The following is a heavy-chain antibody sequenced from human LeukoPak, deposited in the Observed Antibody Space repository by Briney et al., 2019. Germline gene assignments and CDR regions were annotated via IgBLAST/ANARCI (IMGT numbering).Heavy chain of an antibody. V-gene: IGHV3-23*01. Sequence: GGSLRLSCTASGFTFSSYAINWVRQAPGKGLEWVSGISGSGGSTDYADSVKGRFTISRDNSKSTLYLQMNGLRADDTALYYCAISPRTTIGLWGQGTLVTVSS. J-gene: IGHJ4*02. CDR2: ISGSGGST. CDR1: GFTFSSYA. D-gene: IGHD5-12*01. CDR3: AISPRTTIGL.